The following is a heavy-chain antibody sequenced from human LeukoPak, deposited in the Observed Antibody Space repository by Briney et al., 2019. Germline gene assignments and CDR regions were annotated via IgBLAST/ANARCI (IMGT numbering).Heavy chain of an antibody. D-gene: IGHD6-13*01. CDR1: GGSFSGYY. CDR2: INHSGST. V-gene: IGHV4-34*01. CDR3: ARVGRSSYNYYYYYMDV. Sequence: SETLSLTCAVYGGSFSGYYWSWIRQPPGKGLEWIGEINHSGSTNYNPSLKSRVTISVDTSKNQFSLKLSSVTAADTAVYYCARVGRSSYNYYYYYMDVWGKGTTVTISS. J-gene: IGHJ6*03.